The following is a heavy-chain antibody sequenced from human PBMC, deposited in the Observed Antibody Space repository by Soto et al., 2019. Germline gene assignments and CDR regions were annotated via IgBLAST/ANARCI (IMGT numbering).Heavy chain of an antibody. CDR3: ATGPSPLKLKYSSSRMWYYGMDV. CDR2: INAGNGNT. CDR1: GYTFTSYA. Sequence: GASVKVSCKASGYTFTSYAIDWVRQAPGQRLEWMGWINAGNGNTKYSQKFQGRVTITRDTSASTAYMELSSLRSEDTAVYYCATGPSPLKLKYSSSRMWYYGMDVWGQGTTVTVSS. V-gene: IGHV1-3*01. D-gene: IGHD6-13*01. J-gene: IGHJ6*02.